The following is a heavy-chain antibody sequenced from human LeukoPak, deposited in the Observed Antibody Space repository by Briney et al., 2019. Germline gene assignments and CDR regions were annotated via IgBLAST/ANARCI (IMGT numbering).Heavy chain of an antibody. CDR2: IIPIFGTA. D-gene: IGHD2-15*01. V-gene: IGHV1-69*13. CDR1: GGTFSSYA. CDR3: AGYCSGDCGGYYYFDY. J-gene: IGHJ4*02. Sequence: ASVKVSCKASGGTFSSYAISWVRQAPGQGLEWMGGIIPIFGTANYAQKFQGRVTITADESTSTAYMELSSLRSEDTAVYYCAGYCSGDCGGYYYFDYWGQGTLVTVSS.